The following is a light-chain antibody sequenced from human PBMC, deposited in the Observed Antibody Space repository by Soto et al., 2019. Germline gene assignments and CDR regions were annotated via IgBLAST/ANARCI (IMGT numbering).Light chain of an antibody. V-gene: IGLV2-14*03. Sequence: QSALTQPASVSGSPGQSITISCTGTSSDVGGYNYVSWYQHHPGKAPKLMIFDVSNRPSGVSNRFSGAKSGNTASLTISRRQPEDDADDYCCSYSTSIPSAIVFGTGTKLTVL. CDR3: CSYSTSIPSAIV. CDR1: SSDVGGYNY. CDR2: DVS. J-gene: IGLJ1*01.